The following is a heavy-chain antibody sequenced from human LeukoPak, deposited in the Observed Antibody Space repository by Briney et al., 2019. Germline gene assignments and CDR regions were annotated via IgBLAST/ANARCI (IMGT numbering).Heavy chain of an antibody. J-gene: IGHJ4*02. CDR2: ISGSGGST. CDR3: AKLLRGYSYGIDY. CDR1: GSTFSSYA. Sequence: GGSLRLSCAASGSTFSSYAMSWVRQAPGKGLEWVPAISGSGGSTYYADSVKGRFTISRDNSKNTLYLQMNSLRAEDTAVYYCAKLLRGYSYGIDYWGQGPLVTVSS. D-gene: IGHD5-18*01. V-gene: IGHV3-23*01.